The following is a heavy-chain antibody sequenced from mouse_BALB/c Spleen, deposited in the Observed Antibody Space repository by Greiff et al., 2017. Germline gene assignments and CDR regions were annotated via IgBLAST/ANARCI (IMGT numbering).Heavy chain of an antibody. CDR1: GDSITSGY. D-gene: IGHD1-1*01. CDR3: ARLDYGSSLNWYFDV. Sequence: DVKLQESGPSLVKPSQTLSLTCSVTGDSITSGYWNWIRKFPGNKLEYMGYISYSGSTYYNPSLKSRISITRDTSKNQYYLQLNSVTTEDTATYYCARLDYGSSLNWYFDVWGAGTTVTVSS. CDR2: ISYSGST. J-gene: IGHJ1*01. V-gene: IGHV3-8*02.